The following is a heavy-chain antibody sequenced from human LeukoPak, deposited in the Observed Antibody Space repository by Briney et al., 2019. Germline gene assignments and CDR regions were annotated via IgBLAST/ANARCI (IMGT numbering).Heavy chain of an antibody. CDR3: ARDLVTVTKGFDI. CDR1: DDSFSSHY. D-gene: IGHD4-17*01. J-gene: IGHJ3*02. CDR2: ISYIGST. Sequence: ASETLSLTCAVSDDSFSSHYWTWIRQPPGTGLEWIGYISYIGSTNYNPSLKSRVTISIDTSKNQFSLKLSSVTAADTAVYYCARDLVTVTKGFDIWGQGTMVSVSS. V-gene: IGHV4-59*11.